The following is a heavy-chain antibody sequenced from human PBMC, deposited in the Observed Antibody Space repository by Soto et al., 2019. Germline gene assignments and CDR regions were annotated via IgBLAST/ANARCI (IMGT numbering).Heavy chain of an antibody. D-gene: IGHD6-13*01. CDR1: GFSLSTSGVG. J-gene: IGHJ3*02. CDR3: AHQLAKVSTSTLDALDI. CDR2: ISWDDDK. V-gene: IGHV2-5*02. Sequence: SGPTLVNPTQTLTLTCTFSGFSLSTSGVGVAWIRQPPGKALEWLALISWDDDKRYSPSLKSRLTITKDTSKNQVVLTMTNMDPVDTATYYCAHQLAKVSTSTLDALDIWGQGTMVTVSS.